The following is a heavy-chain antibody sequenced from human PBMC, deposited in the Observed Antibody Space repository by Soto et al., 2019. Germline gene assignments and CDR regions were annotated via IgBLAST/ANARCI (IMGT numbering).Heavy chain of an antibody. CDR2: IYYSGST. Sequence: PSETLSLTCTVSGGSISSGSYHWNWIRQPPGKGLEWIGYIYYSGSTYYNPSLKSRVTISVDTSKNQFSLMLSSVSAADTAGYYCGRGRSGYGSPVDYWGQGSLVTVSS. CDR1: GGSISSGSYH. J-gene: IGHJ4*02. V-gene: IGHV4-30-4*01. D-gene: IGHD4-17*01. CDR3: GRGRSGYGSPVDY.